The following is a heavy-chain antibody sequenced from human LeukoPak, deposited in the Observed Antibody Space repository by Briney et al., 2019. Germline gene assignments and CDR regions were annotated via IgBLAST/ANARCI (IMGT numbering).Heavy chain of an antibody. V-gene: IGHV3-30-3*01. Sequence: GGSLRLSCAASGFTFSSYAMHWVRQAPGKGLEWVAVISYDGSNKYYADSVKGRFTISRDNSKNTLYLQMNSLRAEDTVVYYCARVPREGIAVAGDYWGQGTLVTVSS. J-gene: IGHJ4*02. CDR2: ISYDGSNK. CDR1: GFTFSSYA. D-gene: IGHD6-19*01. CDR3: ARVPREGIAVAGDY.